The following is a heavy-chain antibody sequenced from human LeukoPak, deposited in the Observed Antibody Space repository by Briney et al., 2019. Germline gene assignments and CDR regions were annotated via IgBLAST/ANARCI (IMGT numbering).Heavy chain of an antibody. D-gene: IGHD3-22*01. V-gene: IGHV3-23*01. CDR2: SCGSGGST. CDR1: GFPFNIYV. Sequence: GGTLRLSRAASGFPFNIYVMSCVTDTPGPGRGWVSTSCGSGGSTNYADTVKGRLTITRDKSKTTRYLQMNSLRAEDTAVYYCAGSISGNDYYFFSYWGQGTLVTVSS. J-gene: IGHJ4*02. CDR3: AGSISGNDYYFFSY.